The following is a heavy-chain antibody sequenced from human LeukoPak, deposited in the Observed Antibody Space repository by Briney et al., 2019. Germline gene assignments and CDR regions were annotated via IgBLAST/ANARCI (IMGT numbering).Heavy chain of an antibody. Sequence: SETLSLTCTVSGGSISSYYWSWIRQPPGKGLEWIGYIYYSGSTNYNPSLKSRVTISVDTSKNQFSLKLSSVTAADTAVYYCASISDTTHGDYDYWGQGTLVTVSS. J-gene: IGHJ4*02. CDR2: IYYSGST. D-gene: IGHD1-26*01. CDR1: GGSISSYY. V-gene: IGHV4-59*01. CDR3: ASISDTTHGDYDY.